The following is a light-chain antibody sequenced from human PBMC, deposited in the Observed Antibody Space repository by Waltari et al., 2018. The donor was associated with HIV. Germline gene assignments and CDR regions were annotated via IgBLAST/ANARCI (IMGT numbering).Light chain of an antibody. Sequence: QSALTQPASVSGSPGQSITISCTGTSSDVGGYNYVSWYQQHPGKAPKLMIYEVSNRPSGVSNRFSGSKSGNTASLTISGLQAEDEADYYCSSYRSSSTLNVVIGG. J-gene: IGLJ2*01. CDR3: SSYRSSSTLNVV. CDR1: SSDVGGYNY. V-gene: IGLV2-14*01. CDR2: EVS.